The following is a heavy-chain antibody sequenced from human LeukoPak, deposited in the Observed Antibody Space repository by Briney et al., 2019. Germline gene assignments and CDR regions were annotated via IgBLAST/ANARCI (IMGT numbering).Heavy chain of an antibody. Sequence: SETLSLTCTVSGGSISSSSYYWGWICQPPGKGLEWIGNIYYSGSTYYNPSLKSRVTISVVTSKNQFSLKLTSVTAADTSVYYCARRGSGSYYYGMDVWGQGTTVTVSS. CDR3: ARRGSGSYYYGMDV. V-gene: IGHV4-39*01. CDR2: IYYSGST. D-gene: IGHD1-26*01. J-gene: IGHJ6*02. CDR1: GGSISSSSYY.